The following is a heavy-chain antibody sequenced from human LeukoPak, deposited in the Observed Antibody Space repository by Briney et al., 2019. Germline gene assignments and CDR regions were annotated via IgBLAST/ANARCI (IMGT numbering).Heavy chain of an antibody. V-gene: IGHV3-74*01. CDR3: AKVNTMVRGVDYYYMDV. Sequence: GGSLRLSCVASGFTFSSYYMQWVRQDPRKGLVWVSRISGDGTNINYADSVRGRFTISRDNAKNSLYLQMNSLRNEDTAVYYCAKVNTMVRGVDYYYMDVWGKGTTVTVSS. CDR2: ISGDGTNI. D-gene: IGHD3-10*01. J-gene: IGHJ6*03. CDR1: GFTFSSYY.